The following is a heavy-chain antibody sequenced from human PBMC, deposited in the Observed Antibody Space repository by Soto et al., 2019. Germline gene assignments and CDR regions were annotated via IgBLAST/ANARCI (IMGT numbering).Heavy chain of an antibody. J-gene: IGHJ4*02. CDR3: ARVRFGDPFDF. V-gene: IGHV1-18*01. CDR1: GYTFSNYG. CDR2: FNPANRNT. Sequence: QVQLVQSGAEVKRPGTSVKVSCRVSGYTFSNYGINWVRQAPGQGLEWVGWFNPANRNTNYAQKFQDRVSMTTDTSTNTAYMELRGLTSDDTAVYYCARVRFGDPFDFWGQGTLVTVSS. D-gene: IGHD2-21*02.